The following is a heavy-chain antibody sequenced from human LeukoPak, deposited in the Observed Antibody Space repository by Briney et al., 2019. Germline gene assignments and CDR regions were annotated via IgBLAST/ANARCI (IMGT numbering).Heavy chain of an antibody. CDR3: AREGYYYDSSGYIPPYYFDY. D-gene: IGHD3-22*01. V-gene: IGHV3-21*01. Sequence: PGGSLRLSCAASGLTFSSYSMNSVRHAPGKGLEWVSSISSSSSYIYYADSVKGRFTISRDNAKNSLYLQMNSLRDEDTAVYYCAREGYYYDSSGYIPPYYFDYWGQRTLVTVSS. CDR1: GLTFSSYS. CDR2: ISSSSSYI. J-gene: IGHJ4*02.